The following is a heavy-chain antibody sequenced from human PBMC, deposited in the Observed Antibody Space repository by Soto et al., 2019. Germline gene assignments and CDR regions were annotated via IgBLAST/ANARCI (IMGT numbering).Heavy chain of an antibody. V-gene: IGHV3-30*18. Sequence: QVQLVESGGGVVQPGRSLRLSCAASGFTFSSYGMHWVRQAPGKGLEWVAVISYDGSNKYYADSVKGRFPISRDNSENTXYXXMNRLGAADTAVYYWAQEHGYCSGGSCYSSGWCDPWGQGTLVTVS. CDR2: ISYDGSNK. D-gene: IGHD2-15*01. J-gene: IGHJ5*02. CDR3: AQEHGYCSGGSCYSSGWCDP. CDR1: GFTFSSYG.